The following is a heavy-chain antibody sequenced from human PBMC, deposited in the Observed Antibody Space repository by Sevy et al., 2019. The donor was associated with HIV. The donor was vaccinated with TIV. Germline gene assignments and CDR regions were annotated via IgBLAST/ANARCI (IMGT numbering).Heavy chain of an antibody. CDR1: GFSFSNYA. CDR2: MNAGGGGA. J-gene: IGHJ3*02. V-gene: IGHV3-23*01. D-gene: IGHD1-7*01. Sequence: GGSLRLSCAASGFSFSNYAMSWVRQAPGKGLEWVSGMNAGGGGAYYADSVKGRFAISRDNSKNMVYLQMNSLRAEDTALYYCAKDRIWELEEAFDIWGQGTMVTVSS. CDR3: AKDRIWELEEAFDI.